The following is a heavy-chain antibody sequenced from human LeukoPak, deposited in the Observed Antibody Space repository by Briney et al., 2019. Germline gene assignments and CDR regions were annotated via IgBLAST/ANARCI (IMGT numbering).Heavy chain of an antibody. CDR3: ARDRGSSSCYSF. CDR2: ISAYNGNT. Sequence: ASVKVSCKASGGTFSSYAISWVRQAPGQGLEWMGWISAYNGNTNYAQKLQGRVTMTTDTSTSTAYMELRSLRSDDTAVYYCARDRGSSSCYSFWGQGTLVTVSS. D-gene: IGHD2-15*01. V-gene: IGHV1-18*01. J-gene: IGHJ4*02. CDR1: GGTFSSYA.